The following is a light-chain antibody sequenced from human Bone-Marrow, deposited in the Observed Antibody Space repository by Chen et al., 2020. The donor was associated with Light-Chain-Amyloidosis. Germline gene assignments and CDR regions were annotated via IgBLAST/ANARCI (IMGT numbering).Light chain of an antibody. V-gene: IGLV3-21*02. CDR1: NIGSPG. CDR2: DDS. CDR3: QVWDRSSDRPV. Sequence: SYVLPQPSPVSVAPGQTATIARGGNNIGSPGLHWYQQTPGQAPLLVVYDDSDRPSGIPERLSGSNSGNTATMTISRVEAGDEADYYCQVWDRSSDRPVFGGGTKLTVL. J-gene: IGLJ3*02.